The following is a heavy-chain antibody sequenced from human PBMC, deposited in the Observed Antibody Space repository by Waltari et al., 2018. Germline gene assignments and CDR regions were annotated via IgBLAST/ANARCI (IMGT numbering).Heavy chain of an antibody. V-gene: IGHV3-23*01. CDR3: AKDEGARLAPTFGMDA. CDR1: GFPFSTYT. CDR2: MTASGLM. Sequence: EMQLLESGGGLVQPGGSLRLSCAASGFPFSTYTMNWVRQAPGKRLEGVAVMTASGLMDYGDSVKGRFIISRDNSKNTLYLEMYRLRVEDTARYYCAKDEGARLAPTFGMDAWGQGTTVIVSS. D-gene: IGHD6-6*01. J-gene: IGHJ6*02.